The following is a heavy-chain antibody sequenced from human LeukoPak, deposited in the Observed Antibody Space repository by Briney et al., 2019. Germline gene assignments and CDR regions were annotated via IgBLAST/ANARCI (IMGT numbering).Heavy chain of an antibody. CDR1: GYTFSDYY. V-gene: IGHV1-2*02. CDR2: INPNSGGT. CDR3: ARVGWAAPRVHFDS. J-gene: IGHJ4*02. Sequence: ASVRVSCKASGYTFSDYYIHWVRQAPGQGLEWMGWINPNSGGTHYAQKFQGRVTMTRDTSISTAYMELSRLRSDDTAVHYCARVGWAAPRVHFDSWGQGTLLTVSS. D-gene: IGHD6-25*01.